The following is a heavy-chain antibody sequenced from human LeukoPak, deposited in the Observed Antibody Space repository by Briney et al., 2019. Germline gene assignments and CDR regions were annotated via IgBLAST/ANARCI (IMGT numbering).Heavy chain of an antibody. J-gene: IGHJ4*02. CDR1: GYTFTDYY. CDR2: INPNDGDT. Sequence: ASVKASCKASGYTFTDYYMHWVRQAPGQGFEWMGWINPNDGDTNYAQTFQGRVTMTRDTSISTAHMEVSRLRSDDTAVYYCARANFLYCSSTTCLFDYWGQGTLVTVSS. D-gene: IGHD2-2*01. V-gene: IGHV1-2*02. CDR3: ARANFLYCSSTTCLFDY.